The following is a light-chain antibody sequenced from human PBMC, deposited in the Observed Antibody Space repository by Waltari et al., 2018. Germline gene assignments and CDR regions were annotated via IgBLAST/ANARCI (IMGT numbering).Light chain of an antibody. CDR3: QQASRFPRT. CDR1: QGLANW. CDR2: YIS. V-gene: IGKV1D-12*01. Sequence: DIQMTQSPSSVSASVGDRVTITCRASQGLANWVSLCQQKPGEAPRLLIYYISNLETGVPSRFSGSGSGTDFTLTINSLQPEDYATYYCQQASRFPRTFGGGTKVDVK. J-gene: IGKJ4*01.